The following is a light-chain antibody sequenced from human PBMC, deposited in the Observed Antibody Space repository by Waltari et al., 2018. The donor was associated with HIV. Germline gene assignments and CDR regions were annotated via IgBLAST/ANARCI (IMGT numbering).Light chain of an antibody. CDR1: RDITTW. CDR2: AAS. CDR3: QQANSCPIT. Sequence: DTQLTQSPSSVSASVGDSVSITCRSSRDITTWCAWYQQKPGKAPNRLIYAASRLQRGVPSRFSGSGSGTNFTLTISSLQPEDFATYYCQQANSCPITFGGGTKVEI. V-gene: IGKV1-12*01. J-gene: IGKJ4*01.